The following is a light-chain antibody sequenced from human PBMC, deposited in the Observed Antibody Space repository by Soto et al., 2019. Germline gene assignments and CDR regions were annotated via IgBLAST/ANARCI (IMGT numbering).Light chain of an antibody. CDR2: EVS. V-gene: IGLV2-8*01. CDR1: SSDVGGYNY. Sequence: QSALTQPPSASGSPGQSVTISCTGTSSDVGGYNYVSWYQQHPGKAPKLMIYEVSKRPSGVSDRFSGSKSGNTASLTVSGLQADDEADYYCSSYAGSNNVVFGGGTKVTVL. CDR3: SSYAGSNNVV. J-gene: IGLJ2*01.